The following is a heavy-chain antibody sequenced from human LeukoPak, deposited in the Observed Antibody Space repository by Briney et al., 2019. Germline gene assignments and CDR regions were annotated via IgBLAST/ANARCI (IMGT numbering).Heavy chain of an antibody. V-gene: IGHV3-30*01. CDR3: ARDGRTTVVTPFTFAYRTPNNWSDP. D-gene: IGHD4-23*01. Sequence: PGGSLRLSCAASGFTFSSYAMHWVRQAPGKGLEWVAVISYDGSNKYYADSVKGRFTISRDNSKNTLYLQMNSLRAEDTAVYYCARDGRTTVVTPFTFAYRTPNNWSDPWGQGTLVTVSS. J-gene: IGHJ5*02. CDR2: ISYDGSNK. CDR1: GFTFSSYA.